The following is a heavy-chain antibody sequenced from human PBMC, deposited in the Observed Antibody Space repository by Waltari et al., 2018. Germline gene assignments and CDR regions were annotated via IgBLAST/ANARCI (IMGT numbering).Heavy chain of an antibody. J-gene: IGHJ6*02. CDR3: ARVITIFGVVIASDGMDV. CDR2: IYYSGST. D-gene: IGHD3-3*01. V-gene: IGHV4-59*01. CDR1: GGSISSYY. Sequence: QVQLQESGPGLVKPSATLSLTCTVSGGSISSYYWSWIRQPPGKGLEWIGYIYYSGSTNYNPALKSRVTISVDTSKNQFSLKLSSVTAADTAVYYCARVITIFGVVIASDGMDVWGQGTTVTVSS.